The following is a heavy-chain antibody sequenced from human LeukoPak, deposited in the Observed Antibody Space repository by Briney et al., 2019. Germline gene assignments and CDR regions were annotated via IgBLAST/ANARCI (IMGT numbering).Heavy chain of an antibody. CDR2: ISSSGSTI. D-gene: IGHD1-26*01. Sequence: GSLRLSCAASGFTFSSYEMNWVRQAPGKGLEWVSYISSSGSTIYYADSVKGRFTISRDNAKNSLYLQMNSLRAEGTAVYYCARGDSGSYYFDYWGQGTLVTVSS. CDR3: ARGDSGSYYFDY. J-gene: IGHJ4*02. CDR1: GFTFSSYE. V-gene: IGHV3-48*03.